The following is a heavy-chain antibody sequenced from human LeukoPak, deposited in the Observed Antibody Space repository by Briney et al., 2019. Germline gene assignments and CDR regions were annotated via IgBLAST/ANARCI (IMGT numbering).Heavy chain of an antibody. CDR2: IYYSGST. D-gene: IGHD5-12*01. CDR3: ARAIVATIEYAFDI. CDR1: GGSISSGDYY. V-gene: IGHV4-30-4*01. J-gene: IGHJ3*02. Sequence: SETLSLTCTVSGGSISSGDYYWSWIRQPPGKGLEWIGYIYYSGSTYYNPSLKSRVTISVDTSKNQFSLKLSSVTAADTAVYYCARAIVATIEYAFDIWGQGTMVTVS.